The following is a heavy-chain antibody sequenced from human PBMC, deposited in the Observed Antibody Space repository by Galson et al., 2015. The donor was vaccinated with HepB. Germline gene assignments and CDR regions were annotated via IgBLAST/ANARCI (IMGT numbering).Heavy chain of an antibody. CDR2: MFSGAST. J-gene: IGHJ6*02. CDR1: GFTVGGSY. CDR3: ARLPRDNNYLYYSGMDV. V-gene: IGHV3-66*02. Sequence: SLRLSCAASGFTVGGSYMGWVRQAPGKGLECVPVMFSGASTYYTDSVKGRFTISRDNSKNTLYLQMNSLRADDTAVYYCARLPRDNNYLYYSGMDVWGQGTTVTVSS. D-gene: IGHD2-15*01.